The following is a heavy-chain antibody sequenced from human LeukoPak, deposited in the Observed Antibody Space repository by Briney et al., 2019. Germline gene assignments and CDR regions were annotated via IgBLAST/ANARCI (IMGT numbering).Heavy chain of an antibody. CDR2: IIPIFGTT. CDR1: GGTFSSYA. J-gene: IGHJ4*02. V-gene: IGHV1-69*13. CDR3: ARGAWRHYYDSTAFDY. Sequence: SVKVSCKASGGTFSSYAISWVRQAPGQGLEWIGGIIPIFGTTNYAQKFQGRVTITADESTSTAYMELSSLRSEDTAVYYCARGAWRHYYDSTAFDYWGQGTLDTVSS. D-gene: IGHD3-22*01.